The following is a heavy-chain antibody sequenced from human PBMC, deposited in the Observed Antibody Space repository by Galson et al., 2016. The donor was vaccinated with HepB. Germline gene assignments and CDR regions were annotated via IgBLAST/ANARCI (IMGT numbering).Heavy chain of an antibody. J-gene: IGHJ4*02. D-gene: IGHD5-18*01. CDR3: AKIGYSYAWSFDD. Sequence: SLRLSCAVSGFSFINAWMTWVRLAPGKGLEWVGLIKGKSDGGTTEYAAPVKGRFIISRDDSKNTVFLEMNSLKTEDSAVYYCAKIGYSYAWSFDDWGQGILVSVSS. CDR2: IKGKSDGGTT. CDR1: GFSFINAW. V-gene: IGHV3-15*01.